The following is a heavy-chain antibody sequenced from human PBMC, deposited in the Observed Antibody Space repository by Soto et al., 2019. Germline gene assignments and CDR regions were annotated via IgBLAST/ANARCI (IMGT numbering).Heavy chain of an antibody. Sequence: GGSLRLSCAGSGFTFNDAWMNWVRQAPGKGLEWVGRIKSESDGGTTAYAAPVKGRFTISRDDSKNTVYLQMNSLRAEDTAVYYCARGRPTSVWGQGTLVTVSS. CDR2: IKSESDGGTT. CDR1: GFTFNDAW. V-gene: IGHV3-15*07. CDR3: ARGRPTSV. J-gene: IGHJ4*02. D-gene: IGHD1-1*01.